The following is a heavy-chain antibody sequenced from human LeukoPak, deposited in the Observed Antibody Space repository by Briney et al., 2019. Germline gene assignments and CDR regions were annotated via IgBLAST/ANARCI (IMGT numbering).Heavy chain of an antibody. CDR1: GGTFSSYA. V-gene: IGHV1-18*01. CDR3: ARVPTVRGVIISRWFDP. Sequence: GASVKVSCKASGGTFSSYAISWVRQAPGQGLEWMGWISAYNGNTNYAQKLQGRVTMTTDTSTSTAYMELRSLRSDDTAVYYCARVPTVRGVIISRWFDPWGQGTLVAVSS. CDR2: ISAYNGNT. D-gene: IGHD3-10*01. J-gene: IGHJ5*02.